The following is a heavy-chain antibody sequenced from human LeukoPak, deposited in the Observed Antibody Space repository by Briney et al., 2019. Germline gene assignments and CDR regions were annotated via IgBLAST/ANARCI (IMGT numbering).Heavy chain of an antibody. CDR3: AKSGLRYFDWSSPYAFDI. J-gene: IGHJ3*02. D-gene: IGHD3-9*01. CDR2: ISGSGGST. Sequence: GGSLRLSCAASGFTFSSYAMSWVRQAPGKGLEWVSAISGSGGSTYYADSVKGRFTISRDNSKNTLYLQMNSLRAEDTAVYYCAKSGLRYFDWSSPYAFDIWGQGTMVTVSS. CDR1: GFTFSSYA. V-gene: IGHV3-23*01.